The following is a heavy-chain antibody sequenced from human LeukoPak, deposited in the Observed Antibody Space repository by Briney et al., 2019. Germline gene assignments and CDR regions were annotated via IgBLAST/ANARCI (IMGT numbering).Heavy chain of an antibody. CDR2: ITPTSSYI. CDR3: VRLRRSSATGGYYYYYDY. CDR1: GFTFSSFS. J-gene: IGHJ4*02. V-gene: IGHV3-21*01. D-gene: IGHD3-22*01. Sequence: GGSLRLSCGASGFTFSSFSMNWVREAPGKGLEWVSSITPTSSYIYYADSVRGRFTISRDNAKNSLFLQMDSLSAEDTAVYYCVRLRRSSATGGYYYYYDYWGQGILVTVSS.